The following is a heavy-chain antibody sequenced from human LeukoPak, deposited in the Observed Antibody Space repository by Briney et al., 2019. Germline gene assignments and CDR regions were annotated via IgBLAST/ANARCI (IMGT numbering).Heavy chain of an antibody. V-gene: IGHV1-3*01. J-gene: IGHJ4*02. CDR2: INAGNGNT. CDR1: GYIFSTYA. Sequence: ASVKVSCKASGYIFSTYALHWLRQAPGQRLEWMGWINAGNGNTKYSQKFQGRVTITTDTSASTAYMELSSLRSEDTAVYYCARAAWLQFGHFDYWGQGTLVTVSS. CDR3: ARAAWLQFGHFDY. D-gene: IGHD5-24*01.